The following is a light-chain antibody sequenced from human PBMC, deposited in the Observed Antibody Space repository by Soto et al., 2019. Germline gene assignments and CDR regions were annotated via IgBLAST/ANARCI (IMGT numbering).Light chain of an antibody. CDR2: GAS. V-gene: IGKV3-11*01. CDR3: QHRGRWPRT. Sequence: EIVLTQSPATLSLSPGERATLSCRASQSVNDYLAWYQQKPGQAPRLLIYGASNRATGIPLRFSGSGSGTDFTLTVSSLEPEDFAVYYCQHRGRWPRTFGQGTKLEIK. J-gene: IGKJ2*01. CDR1: QSVNDY.